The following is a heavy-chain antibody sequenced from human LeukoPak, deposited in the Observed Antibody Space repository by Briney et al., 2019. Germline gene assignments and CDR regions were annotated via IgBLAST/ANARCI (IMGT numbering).Heavy chain of an antibody. CDR2: IYHSGST. J-gene: IGHJ4*02. CDR3: ASAGGDYYDSSGYPAGGYYFDY. CDR1: GDLIISSHW. Sequence: SETLSLTCTVSGDLIISSHWWSWVRQPPGKGLEWIGEIYHSGSTNYNPSLKSRVTISVDKSKNQFSLKLSSVTAADTAVYYCASAGGDYYDSSGYPAGGYYFDYWGQGTLVTVSS. D-gene: IGHD3-22*01. V-gene: IGHV4-4*02.